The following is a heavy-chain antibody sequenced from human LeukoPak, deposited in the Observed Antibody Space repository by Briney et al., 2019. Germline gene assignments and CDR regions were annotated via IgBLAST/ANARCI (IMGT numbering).Heavy chain of an antibody. V-gene: IGHV4-61*08. J-gene: IGHJ4*02. CDR2: IYYSGST. Sequence: SETLSLTCAVSGGSISSGGYSWSWIRQPPGKGLEWIGCIYYSGSTNYNPSLKSRVTISVDTSKNQFSLKLSSVTAADTAVYYCARARGYCSGGSCPPYYFDYWGQGTLVTVSS. CDR3: ARARGYCSGGSCPPYYFDY. D-gene: IGHD2-15*01. CDR1: GGSISSGGYS.